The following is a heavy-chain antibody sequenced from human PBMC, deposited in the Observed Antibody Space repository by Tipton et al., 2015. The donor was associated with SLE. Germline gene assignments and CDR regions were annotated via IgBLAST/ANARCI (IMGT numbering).Heavy chain of an antibody. D-gene: IGHD2-21*01. Sequence: GLVKPSETLSLTCSISGGSISDYFWSWIRRAPGKGPEWIGHMSDSGNTNYNPSPKSRVTISVDTPRSQVSLRVSAVTAADTAKYYCAGVKFYGALYYFDYWGQGTLVTVSS. J-gene: IGHJ4*02. CDR1: GGSISDYF. CDR2: MSDSGNT. CDR3: AGVKFYGALYYFDY. V-gene: IGHV4-59*01.